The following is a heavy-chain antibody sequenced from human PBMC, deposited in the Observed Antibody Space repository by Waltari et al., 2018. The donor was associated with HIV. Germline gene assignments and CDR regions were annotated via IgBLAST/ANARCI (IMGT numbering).Heavy chain of an antibody. CDR3: VRGRQYISSSYFDP. CDR1: HGSIRSYY. V-gene: IGHV4-59*01. D-gene: IGHD6-19*01. Sequence: QVQLQESGPGLVKPSETLSLICTVSHGSIRSYYWSWIRQPPGKGLEVIGHIYYSGSTNYNPSLKSRVTISVDTSKNQFSLRLTSVTAADTAVYYCVRGRQYISSSYFDPWGQGTLVTVSS. CDR2: IYYSGST. J-gene: IGHJ5*02.